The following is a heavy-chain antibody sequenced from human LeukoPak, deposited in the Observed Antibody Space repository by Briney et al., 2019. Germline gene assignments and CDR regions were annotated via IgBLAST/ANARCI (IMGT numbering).Heavy chain of an antibody. CDR2: MHYSGDT. D-gene: IGHD1-1*01. J-gene: IGHJ4*02. CDR1: GGSISSLY. Sequence: SETLSLTCSVSGGSISSLYWSWIRQPPGKGLEWIGSMHYSGDTKNNPSLKSRVSLSIDTSKQQFSLRLSSVTAADTAVYYCARDLELERNRWNYFESWGQGTLVTVSS. CDR3: ARDLELERNRWNYFES. V-gene: IGHV4-59*01.